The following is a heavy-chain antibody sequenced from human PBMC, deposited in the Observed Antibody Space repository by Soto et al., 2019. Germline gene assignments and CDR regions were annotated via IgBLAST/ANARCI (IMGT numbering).Heavy chain of an antibody. V-gene: IGHV4-4*02. J-gene: IGHJ1*01. CDR2: IYHSGST. Sequence: QVQLQESGPGLVKPSGTLSLTCAVSGGSISSSNWWSWVRQPPGKGLEWIGEIYHSGSTNYNPSLKRRVTISVDTSKNQCSLKLSSVTAADTAVYYCARIAAAGTYVQHWGQGTLVTVSS. CDR3: ARIAAAGTYVQH. CDR1: GGSISSSNW. D-gene: IGHD6-13*01.